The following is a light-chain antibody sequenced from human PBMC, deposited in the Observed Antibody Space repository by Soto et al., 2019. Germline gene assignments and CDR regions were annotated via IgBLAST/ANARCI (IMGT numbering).Light chain of an antibody. CDR1: SSDVGGYNF. J-gene: IGLJ1*01. V-gene: IGLV2-14*03. Sequence: SVRTQPASVFRSHGHSSTSSGTGTSSDVGGYNFVSWYQQLPGKAPKLMIYEVTSRPSGVSNRFSGSKSGNTASLTISGLQPEDEAEYYCSSYTTSSTVVFGTGTNATVL. CDR3: SSYTTSSTVV. CDR2: EVT.